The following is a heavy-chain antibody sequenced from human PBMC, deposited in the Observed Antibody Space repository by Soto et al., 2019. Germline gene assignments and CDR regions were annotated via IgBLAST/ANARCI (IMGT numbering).Heavy chain of an antibody. D-gene: IGHD3-22*01. CDR2: RAVILGTP. CDR1: GGTFNSNA. Sequence: QVQLMQSGSEVKKPGSSVKISCKAFGGTFNSNAFSWVRQVPGQGLEWMGGRAVILGTPNYAQKFQGRVTLSADETTTTAYMEVTSLTSEDTAVYYCASGYYDSSGYSIDYWGQGTQITVSS. V-gene: IGHV1-69*01. CDR3: ASGYYDSSGYSIDY. J-gene: IGHJ4*02.